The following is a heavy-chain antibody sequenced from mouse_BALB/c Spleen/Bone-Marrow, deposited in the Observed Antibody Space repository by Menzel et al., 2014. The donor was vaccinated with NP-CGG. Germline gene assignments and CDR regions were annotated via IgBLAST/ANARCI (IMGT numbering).Heavy chain of an antibody. Sequence: EVQLVESGGGLVQPGGSLKLSCATSGFTFSDSYMYWVRQTPEKRLEWVAYISNGGGSTYYPDTVKGRFTISRDNAKNTLYLQMSRLKSEDTAMYYCARGLYYRPFAYWGQGTLVTVSA. V-gene: IGHV5-12*02. J-gene: IGHJ3*01. D-gene: IGHD2-14*01. CDR1: GFTFSDSY. CDR3: ARGLYYRPFAY. CDR2: ISNGGGST.